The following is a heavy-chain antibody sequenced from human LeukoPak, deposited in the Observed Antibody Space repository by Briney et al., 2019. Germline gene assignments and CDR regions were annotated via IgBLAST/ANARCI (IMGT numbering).Heavy chain of an antibody. D-gene: IGHD4-23*01. J-gene: IGHJ4*02. Sequence: SETLSLTCTVSGGSISSGGYYWSWIRQHPGKGLEWIGYIYYSGSTYYNPSLKSRVTISVDTSKNQFSLKLSSVTAADTAVYYCARDVGYGGIDYWGQGTLVTVSS. CDR1: GGSISSGGYY. CDR3: ARDVGYGGIDY. CDR2: IYYSGST. V-gene: IGHV4-31*03.